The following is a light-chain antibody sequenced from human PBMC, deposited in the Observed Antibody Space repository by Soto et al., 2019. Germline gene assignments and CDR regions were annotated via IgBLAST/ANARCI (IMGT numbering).Light chain of an antibody. V-gene: IGKV3-20*01. CDR1: QSISSNY. J-gene: IGKJ5*01. Sequence: EIVFTQSPGTLSLSPGERATISCGSRQSISSNYLSWYQQKPGQAPRLLIYGASSRATGIPDRFSGSCSGIDFTLTISRLEPEDFAVYYCQHYGSSLSITFGQGTRLASK. CDR3: QHYGSSLSIT. CDR2: GAS.